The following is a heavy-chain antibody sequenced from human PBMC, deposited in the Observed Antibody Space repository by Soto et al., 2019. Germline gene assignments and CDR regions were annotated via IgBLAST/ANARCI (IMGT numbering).Heavy chain of an antibody. CDR2: IYHSGST. J-gene: IGHJ3*02. CDR3: ARDGGIAAAGPAFGI. V-gene: IGHV4-4*02. CDR1: GGSISSSNW. Sequence: PSETLSLTCAVSGGSISSSNWWSWVRQPPGKGLEWIGEIYHSGSTNYNPSLKSRVTISVDKSKNQFSLKLSSVTAADTAVYYCARDGGIAAAGPAFGIWGQGTMVTVSS. D-gene: IGHD6-13*01.